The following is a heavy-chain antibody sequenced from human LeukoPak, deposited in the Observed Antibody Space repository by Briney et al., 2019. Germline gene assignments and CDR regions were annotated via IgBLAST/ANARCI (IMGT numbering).Heavy chain of an antibody. J-gene: IGHJ4*02. CDR3: ARTDGYSSSLPDY. V-gene: IGHV3-7*01. CDR1: GFTLSDFW. D-gene: IGHD6-13*01. CDR2: MNQDGSDK. Sequence: GGSLRLSCAASGFTLSDFWMSWVRQAPGKGLEWVANMNQDGSDKNYVDSVKGRFTISRDNAKNSLYLQMNSLRAEDTGVYYCARTDGYSSSLPDYWGQGTLVTVSS.